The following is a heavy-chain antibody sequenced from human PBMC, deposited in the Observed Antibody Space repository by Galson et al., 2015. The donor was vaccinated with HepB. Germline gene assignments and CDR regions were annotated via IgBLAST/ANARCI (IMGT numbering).Heavy chain of an antibody. CDR3: VNRASIAAGVTPS. D-gene: IGHD6-13*01. J-gene: IGHJ5*02. CDR2: ISTTGGST. CDR1: GFTFSSYA. Sequence: SLRLSCAASGFTFSSYAMHWVRQAPGKGLEYVSAISTTGGSTYYADSVKGRFTISRDNSKNTLYLQMSSLRTEDTAVYYCVNRASIAAGVTPSWGQGTLVTVSS. V-gene: IGHV3-64D*06.